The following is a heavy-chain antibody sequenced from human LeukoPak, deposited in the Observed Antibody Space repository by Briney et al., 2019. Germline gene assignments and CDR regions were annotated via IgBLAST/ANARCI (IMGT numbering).Heavy chain of an antibody. CDR2: IYYSGST. Sequence: SQTLSLTRTVSGGSISSGDYYWSWIRQPPGKGLEWIGYIYYSGSTYYNPSLKSRVTISVDTSKNQFSLKLSSVTAADTAVYYCAREKVRGVRNWFDPWGQGTLVTVSS. D-gene: IGHD3-10*01. CDR1: GGSISSGDYY. V-gene: IGHV4-30-4*01. CDR3: AREKVRGVRNWFDP. J-gene: IGHJ5*02.